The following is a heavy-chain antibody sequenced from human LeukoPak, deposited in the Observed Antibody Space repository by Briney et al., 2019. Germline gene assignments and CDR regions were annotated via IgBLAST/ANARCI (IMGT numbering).Heavy chain of an antibody. CDR2: ISASGIVT. D-gene: IGHD6-13*01. V-gene: IGHV3-23*01. CDR1: GFTFSTYG. Sequence: PGGSLRLSCAASGFTFSTYGMSWVRQAPGKGLEWVSAISASGIVTYYTDSVKGRFTVSRDNSKDTLFLQMNSLRADDTAVYYCANNPPAGDPTRDYWGQGTLVTVSS. J-gene: IGHJ4*02. CDR3: ANNPPAGDPTRDY.